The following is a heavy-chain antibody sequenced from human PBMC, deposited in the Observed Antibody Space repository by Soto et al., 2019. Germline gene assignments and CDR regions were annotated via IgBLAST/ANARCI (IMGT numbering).Heavy chain of an antibody. D-gene: IGHD3-3*01. CDR1: NGSFMGYY. J-gene: IGHJ4*02. CDR3: ASLNGGRFLDKGDY. V-gene: IGHV4-34*01. CDR2: INHFGSP. Sequence: QVQLHQWGAGLLKPSETLSLTCGVYNGSFMGYYWTWVRQPPGKGLEWIGEINHFGSPNYNPSLKSRVTISIDTSKHQFSLSLRSLTAADTAVYYCASLNGGRFLDKGDYWGQGILVTVSS.